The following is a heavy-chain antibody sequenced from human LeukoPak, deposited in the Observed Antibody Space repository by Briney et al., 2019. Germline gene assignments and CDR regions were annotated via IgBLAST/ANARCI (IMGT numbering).Heavy chain of an antibody. CDR3: ARVRHYDILTGYYDY. D-gene: IGHD3-9*01. CDR2: ISSSGSTI. V-gene: IGHV3-48*03. Sequence: GGSLRLSCAASGFTFSSYEMNWVRQAPGKGLEWVSYISSSGSTIYCADSVKGRFTISRDNAKNSLYLQMNSLRAEDTALYYCARVRHYDILTGYYDYWGQGTLVTVSS. J-gene: IGHJ4*02. CDR1: GFTFSSYE.